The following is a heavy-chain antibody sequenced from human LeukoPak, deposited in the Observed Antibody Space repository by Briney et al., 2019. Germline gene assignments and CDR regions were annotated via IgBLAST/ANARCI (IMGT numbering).Heavy chain of an antibody. D-gene: IGHD5-12*01. CDR3: ARATILGDYFDY. Sequence: SETLSLTCAVHGGSFSGYYWSWIRQPPGKGLEWIGEINHSGSTNYNPSLKSRVTISVDTSKNQFSLKLSSVTAADTAVYYCARATILGDYFDYWGQGTLVTVSS. CDR2: INHSGST. J-gene: IGHJ4*02. CDR1: GGSFSGYY. V-gene: IGHV4-34*01.